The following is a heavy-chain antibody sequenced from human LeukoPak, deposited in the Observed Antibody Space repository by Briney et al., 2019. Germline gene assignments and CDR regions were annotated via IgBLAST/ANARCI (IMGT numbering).Heavy chain of an antibody. J-gene: IGHJ4*02. CDR1: GFTFSSYG. Sequence: GGSLRLSCAASGFTFSSYGIHRVRQAPGQGLEWVALIWYDGSKKYYADSVKGRFTISRDNTKNTLYLQLNSLRADDTAVYYCARAHSSSSTFDLWGQGTLVTVSS. CDR3: ARAHSSSSTFDL. D-gene: IGHD6-6*01. CDR2: IWYDGSKK. V-gene: IGHV3-33*01.